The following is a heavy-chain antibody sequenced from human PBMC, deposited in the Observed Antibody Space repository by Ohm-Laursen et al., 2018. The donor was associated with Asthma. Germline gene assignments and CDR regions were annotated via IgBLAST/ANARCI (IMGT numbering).Heavy chain of an antibody. Sequence: SSVKVSCKASGYTFTSYGISWVRQAPGQGLEWMGGIIPIFGTANYAQKFQGRVTITADESTSTAYMELSSLRSEDTAVYYCARDEYSSSPTVSPYYYGMDVWGQGTTVTVSS. D-gene: IGHD6-6*01. CDR2: IIPIFGTA. J-gene: IGHJ6*02. CDR3: ARDEYSSSPTVSPYYYGMDV. CDR1: GYTFTSYG. V-gene: IGHV1-69*01.